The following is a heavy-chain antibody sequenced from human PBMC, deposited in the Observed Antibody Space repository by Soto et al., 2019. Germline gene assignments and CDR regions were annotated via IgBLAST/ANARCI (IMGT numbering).Heavy chain of an antibody. CDR2: INVGIGET. V-gene: IGHV1-3*01. CDR1: GYTFTHNA. D-gene: IGHD3-22*01. Sequence: QVQLVQSGAEVKKTGASVKVSCKASGYTFTHNAMHWVRQAPGQRPEWVGWINVGIGETKYSQKLQGRVSITSDTSASTVYMELSSLRSEDTAVYYCARDSWITMNTFDIWCPGTLVTVSS. J-gene: IGHJ3*02. CDR3: ARDSWITMNTFDI.